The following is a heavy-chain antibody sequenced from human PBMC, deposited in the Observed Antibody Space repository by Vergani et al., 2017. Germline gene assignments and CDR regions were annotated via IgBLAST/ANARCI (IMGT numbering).Heavy chain of an antibody. CDR2: IYSGGST. J-gene: IGHJ4*02. D-gene: IGHD6-19*01. V-gene: IGHV3-66*01. CDR3: ARAATSIAVAWGFDY. CDR1: GFTVRSNY. Sequence: EVQLVESGGGLVQPGGSLRLSCAASGFTVRSNYMSWVRQAPGKGLEWVSVIYSGGSTYYADSVKGRFTISRDNSKNTLYLQMNSLRAEDTAVYYCARAATSIAVAWGFDYWGQGTLVTVSS.